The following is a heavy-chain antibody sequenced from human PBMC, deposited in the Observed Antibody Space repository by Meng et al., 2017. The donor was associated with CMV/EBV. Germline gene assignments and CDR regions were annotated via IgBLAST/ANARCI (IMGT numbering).Heavy chain of an antibody. Sequence: SGVTFSNYDRSWIRQAPGKGLEWVSTISESGTSKYYADSEKGRLTIARDNSNNTMFMQMNSMRAEDTVLYYCVKDQGNSGYYQFDYWGQGSLVTVSS. CDR2: ISESGTSK. CDR3: VKDQGNSGYYQFDY. V-gene: IGHV3-23*01. D-gene: IGHD3-22*01. J-gene: IGHJ4*02. CDR1: GVTFSNYD.